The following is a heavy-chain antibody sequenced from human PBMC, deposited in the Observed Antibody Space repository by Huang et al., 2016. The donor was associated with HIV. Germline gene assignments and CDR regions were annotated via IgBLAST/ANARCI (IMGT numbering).Heavy chain of an antibody. Sequence: QVQLVQSGAEVKKPGSSVKVSCKASGGTFRNYAVSWVRQAPGQGLEWMGGFIPIFNTRNYAQKVQGRVTITADESTNTAFLELSSLRSEDTAVYFCARGVVYYYDSSGYYPYDYWGQGTLVTVSS. CDR3: ARGVVYYYDSSGYYPYDY. CDR2: FIPIFNTR. D-gene: IGHD3-22*01. V-gene: IGHV1-69*13. CDR1: GGTFRNYA. J-gene: IGHJ4*02.